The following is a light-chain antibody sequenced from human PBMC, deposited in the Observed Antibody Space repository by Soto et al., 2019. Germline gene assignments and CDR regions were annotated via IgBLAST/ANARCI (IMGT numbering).Light chain of an antibody. V-gene: IGLV1-51*01. Sequence: QSVLTQPPSVSAAPGQKVTISCSGSSANIGSNYVSWYQHIPGTAPKLVIYDSDKRPSEIPDRFSASKSGTSATLDITGLQTGDVADYYCGAWDGSLSVVLFGGGTKLTVL. CDR2: DSD. J-gene: IGLJ2*01. CDR1: SANIGSNY. CDR3: GAWDGSLSVVL.